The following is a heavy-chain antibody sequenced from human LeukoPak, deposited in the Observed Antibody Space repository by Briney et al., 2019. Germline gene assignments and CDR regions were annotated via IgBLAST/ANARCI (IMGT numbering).Heavy chain of an antibody. J-gene: IGHJ4*02. D-gene: IGHD4-23*01. CDR2: IRSTSNTI. Sequence: PGGSLRLSCAASGFAFSSYEMNWVRQAPGKGLEWVSYIRSTSNTIYYADSVMGRFTISRDNAKNSLYLQMNSLRAEDTAVYYCARDFGRWFIDYWGQGTLVTVSS. V-gene: IGHV3-48*03. CDR1: GFAFSSYE. CDR3: ARDFGRWFIDY.